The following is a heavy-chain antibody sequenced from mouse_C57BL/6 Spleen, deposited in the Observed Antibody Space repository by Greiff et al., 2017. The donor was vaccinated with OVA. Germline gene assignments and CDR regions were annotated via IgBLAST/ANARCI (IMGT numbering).Heavy chain of an antibody. V-gene: IGHV1-22*01. J-gene: IGHJ1*03. CDR1: GYTFTDYN. D-gene: IGHD1-1*01. CDR2: INPNNGGT. Sequence: EVQVVESGPELVKPGASVKMSCKASGYTFTDYNMHWVKQSHGKSLEWIGYINPNNGGTSYNQKFKGKATLTVNKSSSTAYMELRSLTSEDSAVYYCARWRHYYGSSSPVWGTGTTVTVSS. CDR3: ARWRHYYGSSSPV.